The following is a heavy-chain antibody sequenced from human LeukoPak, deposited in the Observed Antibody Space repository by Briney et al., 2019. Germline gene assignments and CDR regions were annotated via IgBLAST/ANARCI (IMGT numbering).Heavy chain of an antibody. V-gene: IGHV1-2*02. CDR1: GYTFTGYY. J-gene: IGHJ5*02. D-gene: IGHD4-17*01. CDR2: INPNNGDT. Sequence: ASVKVSCKASGYTFTGYYMHWVRQAPGQGLEWMGWINPNNGDTNFAQKFQGRVTMTRDTSITTAYMELNRLRSDDTAIYYCARDANYGDYDWESWFDPWGQGTLVTVSS. CDR3: ARDANYGDYDWESWFDP.